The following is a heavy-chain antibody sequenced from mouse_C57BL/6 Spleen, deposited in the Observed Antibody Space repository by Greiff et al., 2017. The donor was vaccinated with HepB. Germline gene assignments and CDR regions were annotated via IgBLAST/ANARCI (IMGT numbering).Heavy chain of an antibody. V-gene: IGHV1-55*01. CDR2: IYPGSGST. Sequence: ESGAELVKPGASVKMSCKASGYTFTSYWITWVKQRPGQGLEWIGDIYPGSGSTNYNEKFKSKATLTVDTSSSTAYMQLSSLTSEDSAVYYCAREDYDEAMDYWGQGTSVTVSS. CDR1: GYTFTSYW. D-gene: IGHD2-4*01. J-gene: IGHJ4*01. CDR3: AREDYDEAMDY.